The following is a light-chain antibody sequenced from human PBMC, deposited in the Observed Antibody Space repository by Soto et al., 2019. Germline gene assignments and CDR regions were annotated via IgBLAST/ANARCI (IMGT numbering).Light chain of an antibody. CDR2: EIQ. CDR1: STDVGGYIY. J-gene: IGLJ2*01. V-gene: IGLV2-14*01. Sequence: QSALTQPASVSGSLGQSITLSCTGTSTDVGGYIYVSWYQQYPGKAPKLIIFEIQNRPSGDSDRFSGSRSGNTASLTISSLQTEDEADYYCSSYSSSSKILFGGGTKVTVL. CDR3: SSYSSSSKIL.